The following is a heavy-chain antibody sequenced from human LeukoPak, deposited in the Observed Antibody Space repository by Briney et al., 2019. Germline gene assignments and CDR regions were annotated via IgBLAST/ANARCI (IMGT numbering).Heavy chain of an antibody. CDR1: GGSISSYY. J-gene: IGHJ4*02. V-gene: IGHV4-59*01. CDR2: IYYSGST. D-gene: IGHD6-13*01. Sequence: SETLSLTCTVSGGSISSYYWSWIRQPPGKGLEWIGYIYYSGSTNYNPSLKSRVTISVDTSKNQFSLKLSSVTAADTAVYYCATYIVVGGTRYFDYWGQGTLVTVSS. CDR3: ATYIVVGGTRYFDY.